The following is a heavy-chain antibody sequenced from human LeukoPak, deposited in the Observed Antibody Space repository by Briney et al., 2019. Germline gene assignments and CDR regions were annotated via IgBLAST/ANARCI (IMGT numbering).Heavy chain of an antibody. J-gene: IGHJ4*01. CDR2: IEPDGSGK. Sequence: PGGSLRLSCAASGFSFRDYWMSWVRQAPGKGLEWVADIEPDGSGKTYVDSVKGRFTISRDNAQQSLYLQMDTLTAEDTAIYYCVSGGDYHVRLCTYWGQGTLVTVSS. CDR3: VSGGDYHVRLCTY. V-gene: IGHV3-7*03. CDR1: GFSFRDYW. D-gene: IGHD4-17*01.